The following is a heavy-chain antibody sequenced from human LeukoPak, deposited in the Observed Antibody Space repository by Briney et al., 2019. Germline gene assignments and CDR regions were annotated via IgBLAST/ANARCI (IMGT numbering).Heavy chain of an antibody. CDR2: IHHSGIT. Sequence: SETLSLTCTVSVYSISSGYYWGWIRQPPGKGLEWIGSIHHSGITYYNPSLKSRVTISVDTSKTQFSLKLSSVTAADTAVYYCARDLGAAAGIAYWGQGTLVTVSS. V-gene: IGHV4-38-2*02. D-gene: IGHD6-13*01. J-gene: IGHJ4*02. CDR3: ARDLGAAAGIAY. CDR1: VYSISSGYY.